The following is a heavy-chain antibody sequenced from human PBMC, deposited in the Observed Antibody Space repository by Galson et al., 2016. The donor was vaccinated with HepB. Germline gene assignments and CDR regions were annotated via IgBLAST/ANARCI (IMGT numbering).Heavy chain of an antibody. CDR1: GGSVSSPTW. D-gene: IGHD3/OR15-3a*01. V-gene: IGHV4-4*01. Sequence: ETLSLTCRVSGGSVSSPTWWTWVRQSPGQGLEWIGESYHTGTTNYHPSLRRRVTISVDKSKNQFALRLASVTAADTALYFCASKAWTSKSHYFYGLDVWGQGTTVIVSS. J-gene: IGHJ6*01. CDR2: SYHTGTT. CDR3: ASKAWTSKSHYFYGLDV.